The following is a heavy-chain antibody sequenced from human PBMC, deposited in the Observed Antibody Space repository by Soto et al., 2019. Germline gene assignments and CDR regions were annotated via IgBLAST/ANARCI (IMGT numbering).Heavy chain of an antibody. D-gene: IGHD4-17*01. J-gene: IGHJ4*02. CDR1: GFTFSNYN. CDR2: ISSTSSTI. Sequence: EVQLVESGGGLVQPGGSLRLSCAASGFTFSNYNMNWVRQAPGKGLEWVSYISSTSSTIYYADCVKGRCIISRDNAKNSLDLQMNSLRDEDTAVYYCARGTVTYDYWGQGTLVTVSS. V-gene: IGHV3-48*02. CDR3: ARGTVTYDY.